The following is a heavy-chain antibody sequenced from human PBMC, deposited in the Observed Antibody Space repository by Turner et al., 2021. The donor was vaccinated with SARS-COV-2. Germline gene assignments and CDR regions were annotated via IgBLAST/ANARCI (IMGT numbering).Heavy chain of an antibody. Sequence: QVQLVESGGGVVQPGRSLRLSCAASGFTFSTDVMHWVRQAPGKGLEWVALISYYGSNKYYADSVKGRFTISRDNSKNTLDLQMNSLRAEDTAVYYCAKMMFGGWSGFDYWGQGTLVTVSS. V-gene: IGHV3-30*18. CDR3: AKMMFGGWSGFDY. J-gene: IGHJ4*02. CDR1: GFTFSTDV. D-gene: IGHD3-10*02. CDR2: ISYYGSNK.